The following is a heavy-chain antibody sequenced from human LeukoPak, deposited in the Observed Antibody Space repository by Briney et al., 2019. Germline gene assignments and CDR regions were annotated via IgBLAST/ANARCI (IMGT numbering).Heavy chain of an antibody. D-gene: IGHD6-13*01. J-gene: IGHJ4*02. V-gene: IGHV4-31*03. CDR1: GGSISSGGYY. CDR3: ARVGGMGSSWYDFDY. Sequence: PSETLSLTCTVSGGSISSGGYYWSWIRQHPGKGLEWIGYIYYSGSTYYNPSLKSRVTISVDTSKNQFSLELSSVTAADTAVYYCARVGGMGSSWYDFDYWGQGTLVTVSS. CDR2: IYYSGST.